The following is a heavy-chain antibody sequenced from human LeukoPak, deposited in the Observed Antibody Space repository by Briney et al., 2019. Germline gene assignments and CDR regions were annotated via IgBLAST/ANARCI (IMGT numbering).Heavy chain of an antibody. J-gene: IGHJ6*04. CDR3: AHTHLTLWFGELLPKRGMDV. V-gene: IGHV3-30*03. D-gene: IGHD3-10*01. CDR2: ISYDGSNK. CDR1: GFTFSSYG. Sequence: PGGSLRLSCAASGFTFSSYGMHWVRQAPGKGLEWVAVISYDGSNKYYAGSVKGRFTISRDNSKNTLYLQMNSLRAEDTAVYYCAHTHLTLWFGELLPKRGMDVWGKGTTVTVSS.